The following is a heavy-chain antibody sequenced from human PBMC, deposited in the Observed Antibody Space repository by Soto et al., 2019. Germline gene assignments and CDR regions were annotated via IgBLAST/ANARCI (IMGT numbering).Heavy chain of an antibody. CDR3: ARPRTYDSTGSFYF. V-gene: IGHV3-30-3*01. Sequence: GGSLRLSCATSGFTFTTYALHWVRQAPGKGLEWVAGISYNGNNKDYADSVKGRFTVSRDNSKNTVSLQMNSLRTEDTAVYYCARPRTYDSTGSFYFWGQGTLVTVSS. CDR2: ISYNGNNK. D-gene: IGHD3-22*01. J-gene: IGHJ4*02. CDR1: GFTFTTYA.